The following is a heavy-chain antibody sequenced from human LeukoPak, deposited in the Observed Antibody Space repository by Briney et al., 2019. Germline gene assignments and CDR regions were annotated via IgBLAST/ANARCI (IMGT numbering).Heavy chain of an antibody. CDR1: GYTFTSYA. Sequence: APVKVSCKASGYTFTSYAMNWVRQAPGQGLEWMGWINTNTGNPTYAQGFTGRFVFSLDTSVSTAYLQISSLKAEDTAVYYCARGLVTLWFGGKDPDYWGQGTLVTVSS. CDR3: ARGLVTLWFGGKDPDY. CDR2: INTNTGNP. V-gene: IGHV7-4-1*02. J-gene: IGHJ4*02. D-gene: IGHD3-10*01.